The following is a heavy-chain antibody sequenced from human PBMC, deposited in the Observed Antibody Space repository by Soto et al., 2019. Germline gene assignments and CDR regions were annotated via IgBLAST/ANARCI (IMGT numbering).Heavy chain of an antibody. CDR3: AKDLGTGRIDY. D-gene: IGHD7-27*01. CDR2: ISYDGSNK. V-gene: IGHV3-30*18. Sequence: GGSLRLSCAASGFTFSSYGMHWVRQAPGKGLEWVAVISYDGSNKYYADSVKGRFTISRDNSKNTLYLQMNSLRAEDTAVYYCAKDLGTGRIDYWGQGTLVTVSS. CDR1: GFTFSSYG. J-gene: IGHJ4*02.